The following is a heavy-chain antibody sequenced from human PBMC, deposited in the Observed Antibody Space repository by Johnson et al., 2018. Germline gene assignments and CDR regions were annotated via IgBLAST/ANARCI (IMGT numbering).Heavy chain of an antibody. D-gene: IGHD1-26*01. CDR2: IYPGDSDT. J-gene: IGHJ3*02. V-gene: IGHV5-51*01. Sequence: VQLVESGAEVKKPGESLKISCKGSGYSFTSYWIGWVRQMPGKGLEWMGIIYPGDSDTRYSPSFHGQVTISADKSISTAYLQWSSLKASATAMYYCARSNSGSYPPGAFDIWGQGTMVTVSS. CDR1: GYSFTSYW. CDR3: ARSNSGSYPPGAFDI.